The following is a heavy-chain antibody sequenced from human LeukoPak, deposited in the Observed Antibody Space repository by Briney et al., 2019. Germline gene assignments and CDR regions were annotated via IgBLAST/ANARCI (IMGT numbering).Heavy chain of an antibody. CDR1: GGSIGTYY. Sequence: AETLSLTCTVSGGSIGTYYWSWIRQPPGKGLEWIGYVYYFARTDYNPSLESRATISADASKNQFSLKVRSVTAQDTAVYYCAKLGSPRAYWGQGILVTVSS. D-gene: IGHD1-26*01. CDR3: AKLGSPRAY. V-gene: IGHV4-59*01. CDR2: VYYFART. J-gene: IGHJ4*02.